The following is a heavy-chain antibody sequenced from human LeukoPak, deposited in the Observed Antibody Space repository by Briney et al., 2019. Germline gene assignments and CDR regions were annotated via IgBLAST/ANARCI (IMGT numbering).Heavy chain of an antibody. CDR2: IYYSGIT. J-gene: IGHJ6*03. D-gene: IGHD6-6*01. CDR1: GGSISSYY. V-gene: IGHV4-59*01. Sequence: PSETLSLTCTVSGGSISSYYWSWIRQPPGKGLEWIGYIYYSGITNYNPPLKSRVTISVDTSKNQFSLKLSSVTAADTAVYYCARGEAARPDRYYYYYYMDVWGKGTTVTVSS. CDR3: ARGEAARPDRYYYYYYMDV.